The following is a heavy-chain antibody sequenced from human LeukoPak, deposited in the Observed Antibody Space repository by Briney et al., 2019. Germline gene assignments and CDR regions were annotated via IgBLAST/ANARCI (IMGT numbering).Heavy chain of an antibody. Sequence: SETLSLTCLVSGASITQHYWSWIREPPGKDLEYIGFFYYDVNTNYTSSVRSRVTILVHTSKNQFTLNLRSVTAADTAKYYCTRGITGHYRSLGGFAFDIWGQGTMVAVSP. D-gene: IGHD3-16*01. CDR1: GASITQHY. CDR3: TRGITGHYRSLGGFAFDI. V-gene: IGHV4-59*11. CDR2: FYYDVNT. J-gene: IGHJ3*02.